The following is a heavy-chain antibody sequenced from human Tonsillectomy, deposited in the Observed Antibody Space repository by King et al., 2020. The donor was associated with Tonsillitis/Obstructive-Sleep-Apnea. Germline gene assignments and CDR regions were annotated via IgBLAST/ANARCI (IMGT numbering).Heavy chain of an antibody. CDR2: ISYDGSNK. J-gene: IGHJ3*02. V-gene: IGHV3-30*04. CDR3: ARDRGSRDAFDI. Sequence: QVQLVESGGGVVQPGRSLRLSCAASGFTFSSYAMNWVRQAPGKGLEWVAVISYDGSNKYYADSVKGRFTISRDNSKNTLYLQMNSLRAEDTAVYYCARDRGSRDAFDIWGQGTIVTVSS. CDR1: GFTFSSYA. D-gene: IGHD2-15*01.